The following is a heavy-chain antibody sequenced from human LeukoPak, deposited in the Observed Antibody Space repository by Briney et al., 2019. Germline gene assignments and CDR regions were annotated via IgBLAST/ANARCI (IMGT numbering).Heavy chain of an antibody. Sequence: SDWGRQAPGKGLEWIGSIYYSGTTQYNPSLQSRVTISMDTSKNQFSLKRRCVTAADTAVYFCAIPAVHFGWRNYAFDIWGQGTMVTVSS. J-gene: IGHJ3*02. CDR3: AIPAVHFGWRNYAFDI. V-gene: IGHV4-39*01. CDR2: IYYSGTT. D-gene: IGHD2-21*02.